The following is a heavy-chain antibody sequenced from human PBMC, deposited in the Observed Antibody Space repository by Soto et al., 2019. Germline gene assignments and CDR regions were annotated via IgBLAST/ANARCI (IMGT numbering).Heavy chain of an antibody. D-gene: IGHD6-6*01. J-gene: IGHJ6*02. CDR2: IIPIFGTA. CDR3: AREYGQLGGSHSYGMDV. CDR1: GGTFSSYA. V-gene: IGHV1-69*01. Sequence: QVQLVQSGAEVKKPGSSVKVSCKASGGTFSSYAISWVRQAPGQGLEWLGGIIPIFGTANYAQKFQGRVTITADESTSTAYMELSSLRSEDTAVYYCAREYGQLGGSHSYGMDVWGQGTTVTVSS.